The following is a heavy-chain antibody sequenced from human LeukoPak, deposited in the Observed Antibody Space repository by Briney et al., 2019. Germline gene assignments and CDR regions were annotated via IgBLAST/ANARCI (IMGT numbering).Heavy chain of an antibody. V-gene: IGHV4-34*01. J-gene: IGHJ4*02. CDR3: ARSSSWGQCLEY. CDR2: INHSGST. Sequence: PSETLSLTCAVYGGSFSGYYWSWIRQPPGKGLEWIGEINHSGSTNYNPSLKSRVTISVDTSKNRFSLKLSSVTAADTAVYYCARSSSWGQCLEYWGQGTLVTVSS. CDR1: GGSFSGYY. D-gene: IGHD2-2*01.